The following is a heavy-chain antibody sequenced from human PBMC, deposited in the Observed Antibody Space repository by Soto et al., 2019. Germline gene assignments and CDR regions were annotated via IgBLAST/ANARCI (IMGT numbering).Heavy chain of an antibody. D-gene: IGHD3-3*01. J-gene: IGHJ3*02. CDR1: GGSISSSSYY. V-gene: IGHV4-39*01. CDR3: ASRPITIFGVVTDAFDI. Sequence: PSETLSLTCTVSGGSISSSSYYWGWIRQPPGKGLEWIGSIYYSGSTYYNPSLKSRVTISVDTSKNQFSLKLSSVTAADTAVYYCASRPITIFGVVTDAFDIWGQGTMVTVSS. CDR2: IYYSGST.